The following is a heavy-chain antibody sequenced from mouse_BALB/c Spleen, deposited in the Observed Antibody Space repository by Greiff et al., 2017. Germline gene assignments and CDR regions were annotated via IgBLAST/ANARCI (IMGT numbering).Heavy chain of an antibody. CDR3: ARSYGYAGYAMNY. J-gene: IGHJ4*01. CDR2: INPSTGYT. CDR1: GYTFTSYW. V-gene: IGHV1-4*01. D-gene: IGHD2-2*01. Sequence: VQLQQSGTVLARPGASVKMSCKASGYTFTSYWMHWVKQRPGQGLEWIGYINPSTGYTEYNQKFKDKATLTADKSSSTAYMQLSSLTSEDSAVYYCARSYGYAGYAMNYWVQGTSVTVSS.